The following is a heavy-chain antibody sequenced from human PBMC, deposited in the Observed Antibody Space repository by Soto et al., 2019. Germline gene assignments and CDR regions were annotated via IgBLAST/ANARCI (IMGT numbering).Heavy chain of an antibody. V-gene: IGHV3-66*01. CDR1: GFTVSSNY. Sequence: GGSLRLSCAASGFTVSSNYMSWVRQAPGKGLEWVSVIYSGGSTYYADSVKGRFTISRDNSKNTLYLQMNSLRAEDTAVYYCARERHEGSGSNWFDPWGQGTLVTVSS. CDR2: IYSGGST. J-gene: IGHJ5*02. CDR3: ARERHEGSGSNWFDP. D-gene: IGHD6-19*01.